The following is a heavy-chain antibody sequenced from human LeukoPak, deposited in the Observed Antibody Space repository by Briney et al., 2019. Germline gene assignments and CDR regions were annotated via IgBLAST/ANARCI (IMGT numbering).Heavy chain of an antibody. Sequence: ASVTVSCKASGYTFTSYDINWVRQATGQGLEWMGWMNPNSGNTGYAQKFQGRVTMTRNTSISTAYMELSSLRSEDTAVYYCARGLGTGKRITIFGVVIISSRWFDPWGQGTLVTVSS. J-gene: IGHJ5*02. V-gene: IGHV1-8*01. D-gene: IGHD3-3*01. CDR1: GYTFTSYD. CDR2: MNPNSGNT. CDR3: ARGLGTGKRITIFGVVIISSRWFDP.